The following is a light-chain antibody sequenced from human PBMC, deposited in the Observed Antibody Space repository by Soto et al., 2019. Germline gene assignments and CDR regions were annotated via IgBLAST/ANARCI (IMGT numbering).Light chain of an antibody. CDR2: GAS. Sequence: EIVMTQSPATLSVSPGERATLSCRASRSVSSNLAWYQQKPGQPPRLLIYGASTRPTGIPARFSGSGSGTEFTLTISSPQSEDFAVYYCQQYNNWPLTFGGGTKVEIK. V-gene: IGKV3-15*01. J-gene: IGKJ4*01. CDR3: QQYNNWPLT. CDR1: RSVSSN.